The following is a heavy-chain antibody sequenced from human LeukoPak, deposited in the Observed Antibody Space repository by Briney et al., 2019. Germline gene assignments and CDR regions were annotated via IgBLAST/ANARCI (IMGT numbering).Heavy chain of an antibody. D-gene: IGHD6-19*01. CDR1: GGSISRYY. J-gene: IGHJ4*02. CDR3: ARRLSPGWYVY. V-gene: IGHV4-59*12. Sequence: SETLSLTCTVSGGSISRYYWSWIRQPPGKGLEWIGYIYSGNTNYNPSLKSRVTISVDTSKNQFSLKLSSVTAADTAVYYCARRLSPGWYVYWGQGTLVTVSS. CDR2: IYSGNT.